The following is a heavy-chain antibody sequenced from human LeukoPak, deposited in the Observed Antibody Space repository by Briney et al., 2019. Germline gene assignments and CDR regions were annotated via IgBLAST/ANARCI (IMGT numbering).Heavy chain of an antibody. CDR1: GVSFSSYW. D-gene: IGHD3-3*01. CDR2: IKQDGSEK. V-gene: IGHV3-7*01. CDR3: ARVSLSGSFDY. J-gene: IGHJ4*02. Sequence: PGGSLRLSCAASGVSFSSYWMSWVRQAPGKGLEWVANIKQDGSEKYYVDSVKGRFTISRDNAKNSLYLQMNSLRAEDTAVYYCARVSLSGSFDYWGQGTLVTVSS.